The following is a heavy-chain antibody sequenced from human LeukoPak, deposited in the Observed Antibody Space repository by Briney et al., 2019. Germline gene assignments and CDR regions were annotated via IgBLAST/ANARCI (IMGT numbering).Heavy chain of an antibody. V-gene: IGHV4-34*01. J-gene: IGHJ6*03. Sequence: SETLSLTCAVYGGSFSGYYWSWIRQPPGKGLEWIGEINHSGSTNYNPSLKSRVTISVDTSKDQFSLKLSSVTAADTAVYYCARSSRLGSGSYYNFPYYYYYMDVWGKGTTVTVSS. CDR2: INHSGST. CDR1: GGSFSGYY. CDR3: ARSSRLGSGSYYNFPYYYYYMDV. D-gene: IGHD3-10*01.